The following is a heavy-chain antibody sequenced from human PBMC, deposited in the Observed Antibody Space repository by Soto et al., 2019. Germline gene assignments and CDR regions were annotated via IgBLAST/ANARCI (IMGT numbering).Heavy chain of an antibody. V-gene: IGHV4-31*03. CDR1: GGSISSGGYY. Sequence: QVQLQESGPGLVEPSQTLSLPCTVSGGSISSGGYYWSWIRQHPWKGLEWIAYIYNSGSTYYNPSLKSRVTISADTSKNQFSLKLSSVTSAGTAVYYSARDPAPWGQGTLVTVSS. CDR3: ARDPAP. J-gene: IGHJ5*02. CDR2: IYNSGST.